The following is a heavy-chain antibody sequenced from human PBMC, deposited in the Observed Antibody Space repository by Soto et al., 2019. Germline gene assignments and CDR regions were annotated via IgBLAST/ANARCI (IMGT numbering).Heavy chain of an antibody. Sequence: PGGSLRLSCVGSGFSLSSYAMSWVRQAPGKGLQWVSTISGSGGSSYSQYYADSVKGRFTVSRDKSKNTLYLQITNLRVEDTAVYYCAKTTGYHPLHWFDTWGQGTLVTVSS. CDR1: GFSLSSYA. CDR3: AKTTGYHPLHWFDT. J-gene: IGHJ5*02. V-gene: IGHV3-23*01. D-gene: IGHD3-9*01. CDR2: ISGSGGSSYSQ.